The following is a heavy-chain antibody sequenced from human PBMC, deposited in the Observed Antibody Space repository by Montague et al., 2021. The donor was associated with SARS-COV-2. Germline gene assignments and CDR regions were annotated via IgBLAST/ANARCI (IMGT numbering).Heavy chain of an antibody. CDR2: ILYSGGT. D-gene: IGHD5-18*01. V-gene: IGHV4-59*13. CDR3: AREPVDSCGPFLDV. Sequence: SETLSLTCSVSGGSLASYYWTWVLQPPGKGLQWIAHILYSGGTNYNPPLMSRVTISLDTSYHLFSLVVRSVTAADTAIYYCAREPVDSCGPFLDVWGQGTTVTVSS. J-gene: IGHJ6*02. CDR1: GGSLASYY.